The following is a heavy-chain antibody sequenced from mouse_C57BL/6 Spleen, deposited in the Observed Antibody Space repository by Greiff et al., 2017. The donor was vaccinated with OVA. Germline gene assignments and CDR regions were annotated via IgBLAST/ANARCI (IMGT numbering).Heavy chain of an antibody. CDR3: AKQKNYFDY. V-gene: IGHV1-55*01. J-gene: IGHJ2*01. CDR2: IYPGSGGT. CDR1: GYTFTSYW. Sequence: QVQLQQPGAELVKPGASVKMSCKASGYTFTSYWINWVKQRPGQGLEWIGDIYPGSGGTNYNEKFKSKATLTVDTSSSTAYMQLSSLTSEDSAVYYCAKQKNYFDYWGQGTTLTVSS.